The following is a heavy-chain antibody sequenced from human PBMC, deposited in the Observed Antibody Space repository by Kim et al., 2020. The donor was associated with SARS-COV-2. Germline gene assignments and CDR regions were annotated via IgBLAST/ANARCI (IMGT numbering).Heavy chain of an antibody. V-gene: IGHV6-1*01. J-gene: IGHJ4*02. D-gene: IGHD6-13*01. CDR3: ARAKLQYSSSPNDY. Sequence: AVSVKSRITINPDTSKNQFSLQLNSVTPEDTAVYYCARAKLQYSSSPNDYWGQGTLVTVSS.